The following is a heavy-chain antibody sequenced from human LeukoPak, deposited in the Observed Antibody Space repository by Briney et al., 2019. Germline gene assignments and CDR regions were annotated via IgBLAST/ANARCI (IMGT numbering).Heavy chain of an antibody. CDR1: GFTFSSYW. J-gene: IGHJ6*03. Sequence: PGGSLRLSCAASGFTFSSYWMHWVRQAPGKGVVWVSRINSDGSSTSYADSVKGRFTISRDNAKNTLYLQMNSLRAEDTAVYYCARDGSGYYYYYYMDVWGKGTTVTVSS. CDR3: ARDGSGYYYYYYMDV. D-gene: IGHD3-3*01. V-gene: IGHV3-74*01. CDR2: INSDGSST.